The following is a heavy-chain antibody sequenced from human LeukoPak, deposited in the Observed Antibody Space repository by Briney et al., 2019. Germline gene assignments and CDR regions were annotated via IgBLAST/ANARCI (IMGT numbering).Heavy chain of an antibody. J-gene: IGHJ4*02. CDR1: GFTFSDYY. CDR3: AKVEGTYYDFWSGNSFDY. D-gene: IGHD3-3*01. V-gene: IGHV3-11*04. Sequence: PGGSPRLSCAASGFTFSDYYMSWIRQAPGKGLEWVSYISSSGSTIYYADSVKGRFTISRDNSKNTLYLQMNSLRAEDTAVYYCAKVEGTYYDFWSGNSFDYWGQGTLVTVSS. CDR2: ISSSGSTI.